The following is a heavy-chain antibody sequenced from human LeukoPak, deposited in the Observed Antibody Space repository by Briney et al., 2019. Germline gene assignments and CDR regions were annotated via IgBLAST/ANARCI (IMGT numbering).Heavy chain of an antibody. CDR3: ANTLTFGLHGAFDI. V-gene: IGHV3-9*01. Sequence: ISWNSGSIGYADSVKGRFTISRDNAKNSLYLQMNSLRAEDTALYYCANTLTFGLHGAFDIWGQGTMVTVSS. D-gene: IGHD3-16*01. J-gene: IGHJ3*02. CDR2: ISWNSGSI.